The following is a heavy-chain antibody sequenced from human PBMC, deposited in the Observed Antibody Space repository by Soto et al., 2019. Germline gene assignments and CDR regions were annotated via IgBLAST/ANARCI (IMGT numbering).Heavy chain of an antibody. J-gene: IGHJ5*02. Sequence: SETLSLTCTVSGGSISSYFWSWIRQPPGKGLEWIGYIYYTGSTNYNPSLKSRVTISVDTSKIQFSLKLSSVTAADTAVYFCAGTPLPPHSTAWYRSPWFDPWGQGTLVTVSS. CDR1: GGSISSYF. CDR3: AGTPLPPHSTAWYRSPWFDP. V-gene: IGHV4-59*01. CDR2: IYYTGST. D-gene: IGHD6-19*01.